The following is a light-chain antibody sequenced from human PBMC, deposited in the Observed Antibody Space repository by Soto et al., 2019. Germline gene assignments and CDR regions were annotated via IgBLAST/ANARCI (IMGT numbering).Light chain of an antibody. J-gene: IGKJ4*01. CDR1: QAVPNN. V-gene: IGKV1-33*01. CDR2: DAS. Sequence: DIHLTQSPSFLSAPVGDRVTITCRPSQAVPNNMAWYQQKSGKAPKLLIYDASDLETGVPSRFSGSGSGTDFTFTINSLQPEDIATYYCQQYDNLPLTFGGGTKVDI. CDR3: QQYDNLPLT.